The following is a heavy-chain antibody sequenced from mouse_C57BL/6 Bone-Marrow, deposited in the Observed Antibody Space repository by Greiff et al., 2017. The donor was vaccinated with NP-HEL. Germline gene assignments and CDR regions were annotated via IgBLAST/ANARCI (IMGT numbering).Heavy chain of an antibody. CDR3: ARSGSLELGRFAY. V-gene: IGHV1-82*01. J-gene: IGHJ3*01. CDR1: GYAFSSSW. Sequence: QVHVKQSGPELVKPGASVKISCKASGYAFSSSWMNWVKQRPGKGLEWIGRIYPGDGDTNYNGKFKGKATLTADKSSSTAYMQLSSLTSEDSAVYFCARSGSLELGRFAYWGQGTLVTVSA. CDR2: IYPGDGDT. D-gene: IGHD4-1*01.